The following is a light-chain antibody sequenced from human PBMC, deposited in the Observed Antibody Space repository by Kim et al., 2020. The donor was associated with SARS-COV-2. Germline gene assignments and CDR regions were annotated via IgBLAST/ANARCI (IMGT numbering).Light chain of an antibody. CDR1: SLRNYY. Sequence: SSELTQDPAVSVALGQTVRITCQGDSLRNYYATWYQQKPRQAPVLVIYGRNNRPSGIPDRFSGSTSGNTASLTISGDQAEDEADFYCQSRDSGGNVVFGGGTHVTVL. CDR3: QSRDSGGNVV. CDR2: GRN. J-gene: IGLJ2*01. V-gene: IGLV3-19*01.